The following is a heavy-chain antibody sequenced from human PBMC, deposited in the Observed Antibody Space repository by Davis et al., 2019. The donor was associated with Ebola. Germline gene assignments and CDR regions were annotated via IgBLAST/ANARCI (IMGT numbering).Heavy chain of an antibody. CDR2: ISYDGSNK. V-gene: IGHV3-30*18. D-gene: IGHD6-13*01. CDR1: GFTFSSYG. Sequence: PGGSLRLSCAASGFTFSSYGMHWVRQAPGKGLEWVAVISYDGSNKYYADSVKGRFIISRDNSKNTLYLQMNSLRAEDTAVYYCAKVGALAAADYWGQGTLVTVSS. CDR3: AKVGALAAADY. J-gene: IGHJ4*02.